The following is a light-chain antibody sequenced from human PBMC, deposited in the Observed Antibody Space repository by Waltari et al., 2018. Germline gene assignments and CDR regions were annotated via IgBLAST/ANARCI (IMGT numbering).Light chain of an antibody. Sequence: DIVMTQSPDSLAVSLGERATINCKSSQGVLYSSNNKNYLAWYQQKPGPPPKLLIYWASTRESGVPDRFSGSGSGTDFTLTISSLQAEDVAVYYCQQYYSIPYTFGQGTKLEIK. CDR2: WAS. J-gene: IGKJ2*01. CDR3: QQYYSIPYT. CDR1: QGVLYSSNNKNY. V-gene: IGKV4-1*01.